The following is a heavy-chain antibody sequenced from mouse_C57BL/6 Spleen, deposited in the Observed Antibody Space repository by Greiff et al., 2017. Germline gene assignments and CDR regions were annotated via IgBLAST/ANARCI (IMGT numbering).Heavy chain of an antibody. CDR2: IYPRSGNT. CDR1: GYTFTSYG. CDR3: ARPNDGYAMDY. D-gene: IGHD2-12*01. J-gene: IGHJ4*01. V-gene: IGHV1-81*01. Sequence: QVQLQQSGAELARPGASVKLSCKASGYTFTSYGISWVKQRTGQGLEWIGEIYPRSGNTYYNEKFKGKATLTADKSSSTAYMEPRSLTSEDSAVXFCARPNDGYAMDYWGQGTSVTVSS.